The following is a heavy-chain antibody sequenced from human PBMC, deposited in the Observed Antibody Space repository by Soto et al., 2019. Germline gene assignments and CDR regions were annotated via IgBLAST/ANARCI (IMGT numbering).Heavy chain of an antibody. Sequence: QVQLVQSGAEVKKPGASVKVSCKASGYTFTSYGISWVRQAPGQGLEWMGWISAYNGNTNYAQKLQGRVTMTTDTSPSTAYMELRSLRSDDRAVYYCARAGCSGGSCFYIDYWGQGTLVTVSS. CDR3: ARAGCSGGSCFYIDY. D-gene: IGHD2-15*01. CDR2: ISAYNGNT. CDR1: GYTFTSYG. V-gene: IGHV1-18*01. J-gene: IGHJ4*02.